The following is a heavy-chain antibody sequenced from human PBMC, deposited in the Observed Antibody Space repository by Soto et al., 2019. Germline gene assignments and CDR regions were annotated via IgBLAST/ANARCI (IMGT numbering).Heavy chain of an antibody. CDR3: AKTLYYDDMDD. J-gene: IGHJ6*02. Sequence: QVQLVQSGAEVKKPGASVKVSCKASGYTFTSYDINWVRQATGQGLEWMGWMNTNSGNTGYAQEFQGRVTMTRSRSISTAYMALSSLRSEHTIVYYGAKTLYYDDMDDWGHGTLVTVSS. CDR2: MNTNSGNT. V-gene: IGHV1-8*01. CDR1: GYTFTSYD.